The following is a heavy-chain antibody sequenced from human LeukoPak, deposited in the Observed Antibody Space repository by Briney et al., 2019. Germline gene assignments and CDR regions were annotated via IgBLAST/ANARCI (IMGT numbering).Heavy chain of an antibody. J-gene: IGHJ5*02. Sequence: ASVKVSCKASGYTFTSYYMHWVRQAPGQGLEWMGIINPSGGSTSYAQKFQGRVTMTRDTSTSTVYMELGSLRSEDTAVYYCARNIDYYDSSGYYGFDPWGQGTLVTVSS. CDR1: GYTFTSYY. D-gene: IGHD3-22*01. V-gene: IGHV1-46*01. CDR2: INPSGGST. CDR3: ARNIDYYDSSGYYGFDP.